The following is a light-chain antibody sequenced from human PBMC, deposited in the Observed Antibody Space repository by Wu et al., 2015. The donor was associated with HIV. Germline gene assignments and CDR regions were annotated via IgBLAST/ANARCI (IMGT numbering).Light chain of an antibody. CDR1: QDINIY. CDR2: GAS. J-gene: IGKJ1*01. CDR3: QQYNNWPRT. Sequence: DIQMTQSPSSLSASVGDRVTITCRASQDINIYLAWYQQKPGKVPKLLIYGASTLESGVPSRFSGGGSGTDFTLTISSLQSEDFAVYYCQQYNNWPRTFGQGTKVEIK. V-gene: IGKV1-27*01.